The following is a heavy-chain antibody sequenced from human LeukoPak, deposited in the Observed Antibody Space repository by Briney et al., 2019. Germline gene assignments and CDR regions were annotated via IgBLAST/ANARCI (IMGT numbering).Heavy chain of an antibody. D-gene: IGHD3-22*01. V-gene: IGHV1-46*01. CDR1: GYTFTSYY. CDR2: INPSGGST. CDR3: ARTYDSSGYPRSDAFDI. J-gene: IGHJ3*02. Sequence: ASVKVSCKASGYTFTSYYMHWVRQAPGQGLEWMGIINPSGGSTSYAQKFQGRVTMTRDTSTSTVYMELSSLRSEDTAVYYCARTYDSSGYPRSDAFDIWGQGTMVTVSS.